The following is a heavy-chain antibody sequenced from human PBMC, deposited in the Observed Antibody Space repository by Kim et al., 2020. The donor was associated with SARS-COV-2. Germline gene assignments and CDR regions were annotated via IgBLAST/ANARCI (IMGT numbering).Heavy chain of an antibody. D-gene: IGHD3-9*01. CDR3: ARGKFSKVITTDILTGSSPQGHFFDY. J-gene: IGHJ4*02. V-gene: IGHV5-51*01. CDR2: IYPGDSDT. Sequence: GESLKISCKGSGYSFTSYWIGWVRQMPGKGLEWMGIIYPGDSDTRYSPSFQGQVTISADKSISTAYLQWSSLKASDTAMYYCARGKFSKVITTDILTGSSPQGHFFDYWGQGTLVTVSS. CDR1: GYSFTSYW.